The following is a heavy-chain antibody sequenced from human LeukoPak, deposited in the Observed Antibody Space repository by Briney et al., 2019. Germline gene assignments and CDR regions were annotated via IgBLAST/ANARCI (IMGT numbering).Heavy chain of an antibody. D-gene: IGHD6-13*01. CDR1: GFTFSSYW. CDR2: IKQDGSEK. J-gene: IGHJ4*02. Sequence: GGSLRLSCAASGFTFSSYWMSWVRQAPGKGLEWVANIKQDGSEKYYVHSVKGRFTISRDNAKNSLYLQMNSLRAEDTAVYYCARIGSSSWFVLDYWGQGTLVTVSS. V-gene: IGHV3-7*04. CDR3: ARIGSSSWFVLDY.